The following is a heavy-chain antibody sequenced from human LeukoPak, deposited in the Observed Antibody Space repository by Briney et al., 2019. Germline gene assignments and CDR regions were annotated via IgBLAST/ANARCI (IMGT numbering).Heavy chain of an antibody. D-gene: IGHD6-19*01. V-gene: IGHV1-18*01. J-gene: IGHJ4*02. CDR1: GYTFTSYG. Sequence: GSVKVSCKASGYTFTSYGISWVRQARGQELEWMGWISTHNGNTNYVQKLEGRVTMTRDTPASKASVALRSLRSDATAVYYWARRRDARREVGVAGTPLTDFNYWAQGTLVTVSS. CDR3: ARRRDARREVGVAGTPLTDFNY. CDR2: ISTHNGNT.